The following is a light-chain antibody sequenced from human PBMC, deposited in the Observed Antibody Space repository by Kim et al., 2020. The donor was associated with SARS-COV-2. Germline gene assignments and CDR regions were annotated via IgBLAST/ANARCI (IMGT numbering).Light chain of an antibody. CDR2: DVT. CDR3: NSYVVSSTSYV. CDR1: TTDIRDYNF. J-gene: IGLJ1*01. Sequence: QSALTQPASVSGSPGQSITISCAASTTDIRDYNFVSWYQHHSGEVPKLLIYDVTYRPSGVSHRFSGSKSGNTASLTISGLQPDDEADYYCNSYVVSSTSYVFGTGTKVTVL. V-gene: IGLV2-14*03.